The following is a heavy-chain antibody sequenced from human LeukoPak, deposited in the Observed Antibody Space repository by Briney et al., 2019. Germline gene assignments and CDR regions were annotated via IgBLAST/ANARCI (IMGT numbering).Heavy chain of an antibody. J-gene: IGHJ4*02. V-gene: IGHV4-59*12. CDR3: ARDHSIAVAGFAY. D-gene: IGHD6-19*01. CDR1: GGSISSYS. Sequence: SETLSLTCTVSGGSISSYSWSWIRQPPGKGLEWIGYIYYSGTTDYNPSLKSRVTISVDTTKNQFSLKLTSVTAADTAVYYCARDHSIAVAGFAYWGQGTLVTVSS. CDR2: IYYSGTT.